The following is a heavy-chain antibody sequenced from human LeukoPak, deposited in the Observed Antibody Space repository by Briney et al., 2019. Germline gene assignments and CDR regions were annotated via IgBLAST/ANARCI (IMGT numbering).Heavy chain of an antibody. CDR3: ARGWDSSGYYPFYFDY. CDR2: ISAYNGNT. J-gene: IGHJ4*02. Sequence: GASVKVSCKASGYTFTSYGISWVRQAPGQGLEWMGWISAYNGNTNYAQKLQGRVTMTTDTPTSTAYMELRSLRSDDTAVYYCARGWDSSGYYPFYFDYWGQGTLVTVSS. D-gene: IGHD3-22*01. V-gene: IGHV1-18*01. CDR1: GYTFTSYG.